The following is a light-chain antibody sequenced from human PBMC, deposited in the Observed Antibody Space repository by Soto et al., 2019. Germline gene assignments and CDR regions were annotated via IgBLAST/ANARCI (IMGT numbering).Light chain of an antibody. CDR1: QSVSGY. J-gene: IGKJ1*01. V-gene: IGKV3-11*01. CDR2: DAS. Sequence: EIVLTQSPATLSLSPGERATLSCRASQSVSGYLAWYQQKPGQAPRLLIYDASSRAKGIPARFTGSGSGTYFSLTISSLEPEDFAVYYCQQRGTWPTFGQGTRVEIK. CDR3: QQRGTWPT.